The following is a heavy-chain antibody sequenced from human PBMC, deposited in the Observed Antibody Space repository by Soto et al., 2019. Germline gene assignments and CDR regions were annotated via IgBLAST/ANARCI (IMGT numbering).Heavy chain of an antibody. CDR3: AKSPRAGIAVAGCMDV. D-gene: IGHD6-19*01. CDR2: ISGSGGST. J-gene: IGHJ6*02. V-gene: IGHV3-23*01. CDR1: GFTFSSYA. Sequence: GGSLRLSCAASGFTFSSYAMSWVRQAPGKGLEWVSAISGSGGSTYYADSVKGRFTISRDNSKNTLYLQMNSLRAEDTAVYYCAKSPRAGIAVAGCMDVWGQGTTVSVSS.